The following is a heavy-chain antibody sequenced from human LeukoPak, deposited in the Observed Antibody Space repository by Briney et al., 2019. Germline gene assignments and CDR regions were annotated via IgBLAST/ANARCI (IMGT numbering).Heavy chain of an antibody. J-gene: IGHJ4*02. CDR3: ATNKDWAEAD. Sequence: SETLSLTCSVSDGSIRTYYWSWIRQSPGQGLEWIGNIYYRGDINYNPSLKSRVIISIDTSKNQFSLKVTSLAAADTAVYYCATNKDWAEADWGQGTLVIVSS. V-gene: IGHV4-59*03. CDR1: DGSIRTYY. CDR2: IYYRGDI. D-gene: IGHD3/OR15-3a*01.